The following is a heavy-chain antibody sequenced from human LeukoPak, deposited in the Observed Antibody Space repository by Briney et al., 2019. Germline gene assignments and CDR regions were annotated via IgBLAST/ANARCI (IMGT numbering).Heavy chain of an antibody. V-gene: IGHV3-23*01. J-gene: IGHJ4*02. D-gene: IGHD3-10*01. CDR2: IYENGGTT. Sequence: PGGSLRLSCVGSGFTFRSHAMSWVRQAPEKGLEFVSGIYENGGTTYYADSVKGRFSISRDNSKNTLYLQMNSLRAEDTAVYYCAKDMGADGSGSYSHFDYWGQGTLVTVSS. CDR3: AKDMGADGSGSYSHFDY. CDR1: GFTFRSHA.